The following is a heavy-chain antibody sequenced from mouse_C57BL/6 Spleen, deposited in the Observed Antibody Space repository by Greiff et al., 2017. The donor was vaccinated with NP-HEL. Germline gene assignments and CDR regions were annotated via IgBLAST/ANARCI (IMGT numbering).Heavy chain of an antibody. J-gene: IGHJ3*01. CDR3: ARLSEGFAY. V-gene: IGHV1-64*01. Sequence: QVHVKQPGAELVKPGASVKLSCKASGYTFTSYWMHWVKQRPGQGLEWIGMIHPNSGSTNYNEKFKSKATLTVDKSSSTAYMQLSSLTSEDSAVYYCARLSEGFAYWGQGTLVTVSA. CDR2: IHPNSGST. CDR1: GYTFTSYW.